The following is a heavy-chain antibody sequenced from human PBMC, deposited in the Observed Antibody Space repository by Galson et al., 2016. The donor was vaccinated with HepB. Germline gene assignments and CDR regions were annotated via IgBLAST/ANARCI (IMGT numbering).Heavy chain of an antibody. CDR2: ISAYSGNT. V-gene: IGHV1-18*01. Sequence: SVKVSCKASGYTFTDNGVSWVRQAPGQGLECMAWISAYSGNTNYAQKFQGRVTLTKDTSASTVYMELRSLRSYDTAVYYCARDRDAALDYWGQGALVTVSS. J-gene: IGHJ4*02. D-gene: IGHD6-13*01. CDR3: ARDRDAALDY. CDR1: GYTFTDNG.